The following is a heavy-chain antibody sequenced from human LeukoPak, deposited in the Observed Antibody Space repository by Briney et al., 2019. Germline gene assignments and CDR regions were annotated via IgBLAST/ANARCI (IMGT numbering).Heavy chain of an antibody. CDR2: IYTSGST. V-gene: IGHV4-59*10. Sequence: PSETLSLTCAVYGGSISSYYWSWIRQPAGKGLEWIGRIYTSGSTNYNPSLKSRVTMSVDTSKNQFSLKLSSVTAADTAVYYCAGLRPYYFDYWGQGTLVTVSS. CDR3: AGLRPYYFDY. CDR1: GGSISSYY. J-gene: IGHJ4*02.